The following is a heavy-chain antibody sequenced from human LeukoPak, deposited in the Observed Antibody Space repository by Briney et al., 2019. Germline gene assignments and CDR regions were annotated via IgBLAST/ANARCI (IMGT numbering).Heavy chain of an antibody. Sequence: PAGSLRLSCAASGFTFSNYWMHWVRQAPGKGLVWVSRINSDGRSTSYADSVKGRFTISRDNAKNTLYLQMNSLRAEDTAVYYCARGYYDSSGYYLIDYWGQGTLVTVS. V-gene: IGHV3-74*01. D-gene: IGHD3-22*01. J-gene: IGHJ4*02. CDR1: GFTFSNYW. CDR3: ARGYYDSSGYYLIDY. CDR2: INSDGRST.